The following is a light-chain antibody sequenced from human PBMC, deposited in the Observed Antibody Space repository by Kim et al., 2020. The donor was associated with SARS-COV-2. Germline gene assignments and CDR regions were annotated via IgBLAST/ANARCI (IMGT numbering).Light chain of an antibody. V-gene: IGKV1-NL1*01. J-gene: IGKJ1*01. CDR3: QQYYIAPWT. CDR2: ATS. CDR1: QGIGNS. Sequence: AYVGDRVTITCRASQGIGNSLAWYQQKPGKAPRLLLDATSKLQSTVPSRFSGSRSGADYTLTIHSLPPEDFSTYYCQQYYIAPWTFGQGTKVDIK.